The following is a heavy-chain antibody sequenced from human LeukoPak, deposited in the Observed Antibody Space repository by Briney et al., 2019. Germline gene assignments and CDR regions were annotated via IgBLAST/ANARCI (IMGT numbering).Heavy chain of an antibody. V-gene: IGHV3-7*03. Sequence: GGSLRLSCAASGFTFSSYWMSWVRQAPGKGLEWVANIKQDGSEKYYVDSVKGRFTISRDNSKNTLYLQVNGLRAEDTAIYYCAKARGTDYGDYVIFDYWGQGTLVTVSS. CDR3: AKARGTDYGDYVIFDY. CDR2: IKQDGSEK. CDR1: GFTFSSYW. D-gene: IGHD4-17*01. J-gene: IGHJ4*02.